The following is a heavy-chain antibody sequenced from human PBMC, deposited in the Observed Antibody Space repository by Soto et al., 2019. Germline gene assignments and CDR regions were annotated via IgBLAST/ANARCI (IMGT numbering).Heavy chain of an antibody. CDR1: GFTFSSYA. CDR3: ARAPYCSGGNCYSGYFDY. D-gene: IGHD2-15*01. J-gene: IGHJ4*02. V-gene: IGHV3-30-3*01. Sequence: QVQLVESGGGVVQPGRSLRLSCAASGFTFSSYARQWVRQAPGKGLEWVAIISNDGSNKYYADSVKGRFTISRDNSKNTLYLQMNSLRAEDTAVYYCARAPYCSGGNCYSGYFDYWGQGTLVTVSS. CDR2: ISNDGSNK.